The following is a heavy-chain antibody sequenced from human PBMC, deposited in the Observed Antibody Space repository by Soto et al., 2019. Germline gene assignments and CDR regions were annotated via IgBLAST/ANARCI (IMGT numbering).Heavy chain of an antibody. CDR2: ISAYNGNT. J-gene: IGHJ4*02. V-gene: IGHV1-18*01. CDR3: AREYCTNGVCYGSSPPKDY. CDR1: GYTFTSYG. Sequence: GASVKVSCKASGYTFTSYGISWVRRPPGEGLEWMGWISAYNGNTNYAQKHQGRVTMTTDTSTSTAYMELRSLRSDDTAVYYCAREYCTNGVCYGSSPPKDYWGQGTLVTVSS. D-gene: IGHD2-8*01.